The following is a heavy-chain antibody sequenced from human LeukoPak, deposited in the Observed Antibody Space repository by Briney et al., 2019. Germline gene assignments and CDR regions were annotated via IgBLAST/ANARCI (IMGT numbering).Heavy chain of an antibody. CDR1: GGSISSGSYY. CDR3: ARDRYSSPAGFDP. Sequence: SQTLSLTCTVSGGSISSGSYYWSWIRQPAGKRLEWIGRIYTSGSTNYNPSLKSRVTISVDTSKNQFSLKLSSVTAADTAVYYCARDRYSSPAGFDPWGQGTLVTVSS. D-gene: IGHD6-13*01. CDR2: IYTSGST. J-gene: IGHJ5*02. V-gene: IGHV4-61*02.